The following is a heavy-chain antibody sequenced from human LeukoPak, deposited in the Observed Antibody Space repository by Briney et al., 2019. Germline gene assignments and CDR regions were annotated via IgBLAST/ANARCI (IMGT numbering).Heavy chain of an antibody. J-gene: IGHJ3*02. V-gene: IGHV3-23*01. D-gene: IGHD1-20*01. CDR3: ALLTYDAFDI. Sequence: PGGSLRLSCAASGFTFSSYAMSWVRQAPGKELEWVSAISGSGGSTYYADSVKGRFTISRDNSKNTLYLQMNSLRSEDTAVYYCALLTYDAFDIWGQGTMVTVSS. CDR2: ISGSGGST. CDR1: GFTFSSYA.